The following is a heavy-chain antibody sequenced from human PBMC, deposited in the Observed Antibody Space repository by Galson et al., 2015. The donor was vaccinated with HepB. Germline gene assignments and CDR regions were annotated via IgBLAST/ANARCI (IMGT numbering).Heavy chain of an antibody. J-gene: IGHJ4*02. CDR2: ISSAGSHK. CDR3: VRGYKWLVTYFDY. V-gene: IGHV3-30*03. CDR1: GFTFSRHG. Sequence: SLRLSCAASGFTFSRHGIHWIRQAPGKGLEWVAVISSAGSHKYYADSVRGRCTISRDNSKNTLFLEMNSLRAEDTAIYYCVRGYKWLVTYFDYWGQGTLVTVSS. D-gene: IGHD6-19*01.